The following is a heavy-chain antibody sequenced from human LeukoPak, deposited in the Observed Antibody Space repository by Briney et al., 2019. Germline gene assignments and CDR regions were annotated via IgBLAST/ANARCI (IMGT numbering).Heavy chain of an antibody. CDR3: ARSDILTGSSYFDY. D-gene: IGHD3-9*01. CDR2: IRYDGSNK. V-gene: IGHV3-30*02. J-gene: IGHJ4*02. Sequence: GGSLRLSCAASGFTFSSYGMHWVRQAPGKGLEWVAFIRYDGSNKYYADSVKGRFTISRDNSKNTLYLQMNSLRAEDTAVYYCARSDILTGSSYFDYWGQGTLVTVSS. CDR1: GFTFSSYG.